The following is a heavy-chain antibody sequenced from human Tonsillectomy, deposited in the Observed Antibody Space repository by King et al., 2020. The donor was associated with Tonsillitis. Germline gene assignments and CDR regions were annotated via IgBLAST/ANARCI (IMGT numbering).Heavy chain of an antibody. J-gene: IGHJ3*02. V-gene: IGHV2-5*01. Sequence: ITLKESGPTLVKPTQTLTLTCTFSGFLLSTSGVGVGWIRQPPGKALEWLALIYWNDDKRYSPSLKSRLTITKDTSKNQVVLTMTNMDPVDTATYYCAHRPSRIAAAGGAFDIWGQGTMVTVSS. D-gene: IGHD6-13*01. CDR2: IYWNDDK. CDR3: AHRPSRIAAAGGAFDI. CDR1: GFLLSTSGVG.